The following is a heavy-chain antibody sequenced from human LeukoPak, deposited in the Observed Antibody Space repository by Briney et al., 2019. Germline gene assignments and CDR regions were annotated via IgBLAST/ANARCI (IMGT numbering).Heavy chain of an antibody. D-gene: IGHD2-15*01. CDR1: GFTFSDYY. Sequence: GGSLRLSYAASGFTFSDYYMSWIRQAPGKGLEWVSYISSSGSTIYYADSVKGRFTISRDNAKNSLYLQMNSLRAEDTAVYYCGSCYLGNGVDYWGQGTLVTVSS. J-gene: IGHJ4*02. CDR3: GSCYLGNGVDY. V-gene: IGHV3-11*01. CDR2: ISSSGSTI.